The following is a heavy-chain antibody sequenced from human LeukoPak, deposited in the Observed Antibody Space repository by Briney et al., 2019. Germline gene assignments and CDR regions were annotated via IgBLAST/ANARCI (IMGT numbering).Heavy chain of an antibody. CDR1: GGTFRHYA. Sequence: LVKVSCKASGGTFRHYAISWVRLAPGQGLEWMGGIIPIFDSPTYGQKFQDRVTMTTDESTSTAYLELSSLTSDDTAVYYCARQVVAAGFDDWGQGTLVTVSS. D-gene: IGHD6-25*01. V-gene: IGHV1-69*05. CDR3: ARQVVAAGFDD. J-gene: IGHJ4*02. CDR2: IIPIFDSP.